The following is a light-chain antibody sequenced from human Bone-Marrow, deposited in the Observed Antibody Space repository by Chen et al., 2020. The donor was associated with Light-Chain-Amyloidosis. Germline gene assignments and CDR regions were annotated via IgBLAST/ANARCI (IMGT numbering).Light chain of an antibody. Sequence: QSALTHPASVSGSPGQSITISCTGTSSDIGGYNYVSWYQQHPDKAPKLMIYDVSNRPSGVSDRFSGSKSGYTASLTISGLQAEDEADYYCSSYTSSTTHVVFGGGTKLTVL. CDR1: SSDIGGYNY. CDR3: SSYTSSTTHVV. V-gene: IGLV2-14*03. CDR2: DVS. J-gene: IGLJ2*01.